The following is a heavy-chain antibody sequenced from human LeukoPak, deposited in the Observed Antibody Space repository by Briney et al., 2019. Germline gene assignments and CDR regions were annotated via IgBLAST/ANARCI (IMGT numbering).Heavy chain of an antibody. CDR1: GFTSSSYW. Sequence: GGSLRLSCAASGFTSSSYWMSWVRQAPGKGLEWVANIKQDGSEKYYVDSVKGRFTISRDNAKNSLYLQMNSLRAEDTAVYYCARAYTMYYDILTGQDAFDIWGQGTMVTVSS. V-gene: IGHV3-7*01. D-gene: IGHD3-9*01. CDR3: ARAYTMYYDILTGQDAFDI. J-gene: IGHJ3*02. CDR2: IKQDGSEK.